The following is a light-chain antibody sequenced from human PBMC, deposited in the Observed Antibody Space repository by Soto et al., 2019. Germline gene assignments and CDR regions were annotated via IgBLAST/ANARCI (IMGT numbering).Light chain of an antibody. J-gene: IGLJ1*01. CDR2: DVS. Sequence: QSVLTQPASVSGSPGQSITISCTGTSSDIGGYNYVSWCQHHPGQAPKLMIYDVSNRTSGVSNRFYGSKSGNTASLTISGLQAQDEADYYRISYRRGSTPDYVFGTGTQLTVL. V-gene: IGLV2-14*03. CDR1: SSDIGGYNY. CDR3: ISYRRGSTPDYV.